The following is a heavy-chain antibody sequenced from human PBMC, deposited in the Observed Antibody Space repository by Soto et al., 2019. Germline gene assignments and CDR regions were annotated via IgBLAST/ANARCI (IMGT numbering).Heavy chain of an antibody. D-gene: IGHD2-21*01. CDR1: GFTFSNAW. CDR3: TTLACGGDCFDY. Sequence: NPGGSLRLSCAVSGFTFSNAWMSWGRQAPGKGLEWVGRIKSETEGGTADYVAPVKGRFTISRDDSKDTLYLQMNSLKTEDTAVYYCTTLACGGDCFDYWGQGTLVTVSS. CDR2: IKSETEGGTA. V-gene: IGHV3-15*01. J-gene: IGHJ4*02.